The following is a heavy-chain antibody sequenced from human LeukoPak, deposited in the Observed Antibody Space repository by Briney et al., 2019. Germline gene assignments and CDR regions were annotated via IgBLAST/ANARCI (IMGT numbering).Heavy chain of an antibody. CDR1: GLVFSRFG. V-gene: IGHV3-33*01. CDR3: ARSRGDSNGYGMDV. D-gene: IGHD2-8*01. Sequence: GGSLRLSCTASGLVFSRFGMHWVRQAPGKGLEWVAVIWYDGGNKVYADSVRGRFAISRDNSKNMLYLQMNSLRAEDTAVYYCARSRGDSNGYGMDVWGQGTTVTVSS. J-gene: IGHJ6*02. CDR2: IWYDGGNK.